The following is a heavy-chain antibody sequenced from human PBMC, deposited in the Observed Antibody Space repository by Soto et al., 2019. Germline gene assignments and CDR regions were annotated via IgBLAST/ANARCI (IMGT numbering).Heavy chain of an antibody. CDR1: GGSVSSGSYY. Sequence: SETLSLTCTVSGGSVSSGSYYWSWIRQPPGKGLEWIGYIYYSGSTNYNPSLKSRVTISVDTSKNQFSLKLSSVAAADTAVYYCAREPGITGTNYYYYGMDVWGQGTTVTVSS. CDR2: IYYSGST. CDR3: AREPGITGTNYYYYGMDV. D-gene: IGHD1-20*01. J-gene: IGHJ6*02. V-gene: IGHV4-61*01.